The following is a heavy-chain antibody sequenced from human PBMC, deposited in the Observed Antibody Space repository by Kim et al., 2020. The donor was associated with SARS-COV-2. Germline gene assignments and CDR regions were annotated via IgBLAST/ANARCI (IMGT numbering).Heavy chain of an antibody. V-gene: IGHV4-59*08. CDR1: GGSISSYY. Sequence: SETLSLTCTVSGGSISSYYWSWIRQPPGKGLEWIGYIYYSGSTNYNPSLKSRVTISVDTSKNQFSLKLSSVTAADTAVYYCARQKRGYCSSTSCYGSWFEPWGQGTLVTVSS. D-gene: IGHD2-2*01. CDR3: ARQKRGYCSSTSCYGSWFEP. CDR2: IYYSGST. J-gene: IGHJ5*02.